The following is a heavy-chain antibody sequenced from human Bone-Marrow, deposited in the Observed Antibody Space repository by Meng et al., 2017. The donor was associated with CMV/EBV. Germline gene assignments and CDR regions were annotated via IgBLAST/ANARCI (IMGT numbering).Heavy chain of an antibody. CDR3: AHRRGGYCSSTSCYKGMGGMDV. Sequence: SGPTLVKPTQTLTLICTFSGFSLSTSGVGVGWIRQPPGKALEWLALIYWNDDKRYSPSLKSRLTITKDTSKNQVVLTMTNMDPVDTATYYCAHRRGGYCSSTSCYKGMGGMDVWGQGTTVTVSS. J-gene: IGHJ6*02. V-gene: IGHV2-5*01. D-gene: IGHD2-2*02. CDR2: IYWNDDK. CDR1: GFSLSTSGVG.